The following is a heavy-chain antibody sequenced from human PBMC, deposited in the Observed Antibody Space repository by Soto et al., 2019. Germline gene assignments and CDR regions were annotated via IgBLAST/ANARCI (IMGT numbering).Heavy chain of an antibody. CDR2: ISSSSSTI. CDR3: ARWQDSSYWPPGVDF. D-gene: IGHD6-19*01. CDR1: GFTFSSYS. Sequence: GGSLRLSCAASGFTFSSYSMNWVRQAPGKGLEWVSYISSSSSTIYYADSVKGRFTISRDNAKNSLYLQMNSLRDEDTAVYYCARWQDSSYWPPGVDFWGQGSLVTVSS. V-gene: IGHV3-48*02. J-gene: IGHJ4*02.